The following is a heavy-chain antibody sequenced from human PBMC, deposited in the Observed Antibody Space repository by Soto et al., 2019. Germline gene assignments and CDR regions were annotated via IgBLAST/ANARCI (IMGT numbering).Heavy chain of an antibody. D-gene: IGHD4-17*01. CDR1: GGTFSSYA. J-gene: IGHJ5*02. V-gene: IGHV1-69*01. CDR2: IVPISHIS. CDR3: TRDERTSMTTTIPFGP. Sequence: VQLIQSGAEVKKPGSSVKVSCKASGGTFSSYALSWVRQAPGQGLEWMGGIVPISHISNYSQKFQGRVTISADESTSTAYMELSSLRSEDTAVYYCTRDERTSMTTTIPFGPWGQGTLVTVSS.